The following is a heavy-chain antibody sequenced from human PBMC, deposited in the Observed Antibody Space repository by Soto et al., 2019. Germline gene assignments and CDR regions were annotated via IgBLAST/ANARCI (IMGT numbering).Heavy chain of an antibody. J-gene: IGHJ5*02. CDR2: IKQDGSEK. V-gene: IGHV3-7*01. D-gene: IGHD3-10*01. CDR1: GFTFSSHW. Sequence: GGSLRLSCAASGFTFSSHWMSWVRQAPGKGLEWVANIKQDGSEKCYLDSVKGRFTISRDNAKNSLYLQMNSLRAEDTAVYYCYKGLGVSWGQGTLVTVSS. CDR3: YKGLGVS.